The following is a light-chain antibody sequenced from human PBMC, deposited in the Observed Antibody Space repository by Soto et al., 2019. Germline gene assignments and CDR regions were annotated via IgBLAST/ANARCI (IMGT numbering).Light chain of an antibody. CDR2: EDN. CDR3: QSYGSGIQGV. Sequence: NFMLTQPHSVSESPGKTVTISCTRSSGNIASNYVQWYQQRPGSAPTTVIYEDNLRPSGVPDRFSGSIDRSSNSASLTISGLTTEDEADYFCQSYGSGIQGVFGGGTKLTVL. V-gene: IGLV6-57*04. CDR1: SGNIASNY. J-gene: IGLJ3*02.